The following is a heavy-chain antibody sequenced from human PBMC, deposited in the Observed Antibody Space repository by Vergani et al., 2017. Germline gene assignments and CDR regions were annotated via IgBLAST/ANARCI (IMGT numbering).Heavy chain of an antibody. CDR2: IYTSGST. J-gene: IGHJ6*02. CDR3: ARDLVDFWSGSFGSLFSLGMDV. D-gene: IGHD3-3*01. CDR1: GGSISSYY. V-gene: IGHV4-4*07. Sequence: QVQLQESGPGLVKPSETLSLTCTVSGGSISSYYWSWIRQPAGQGLEWIGRIYTSGSTNYNPSLKSRVTMSVDTSKNQFSLKLSSVTAADTAVYYCARDLVDFWSGSFGSLFSLGMDVWGQGTTVTVSS.